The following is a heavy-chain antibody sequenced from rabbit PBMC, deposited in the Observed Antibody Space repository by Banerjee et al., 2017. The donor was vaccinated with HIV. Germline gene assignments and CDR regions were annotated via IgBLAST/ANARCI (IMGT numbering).Heavy chain of an antibody. J-gene: IGHJ4*01. V-gene: IGHV1S7*01. Sequence: QLKETGGGLVQPGGSLTLSCKASGFDFSSYYMSWVRQAPGKGLEWIGIIYAGKGSTDYASWVNGRFTISLDNAQNTVFLQMTSLTAADTATYFCARGVESTAWGFNLWGQGTLVTVS. CDR1: GFDFSSYY. CDR2: IYAGKGST. D-gene: IGHD4-1*01. CDR3: ARGVESTAWGFNL.